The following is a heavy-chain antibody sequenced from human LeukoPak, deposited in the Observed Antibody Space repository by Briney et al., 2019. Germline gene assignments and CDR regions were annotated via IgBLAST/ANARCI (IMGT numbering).Heavy chain of an antibody. V-gene: IGHV3-30-3*01. CDR2: ISYDGSNK. CDR1: GFTFSSYA. J-gene: IGHJ4*02. CDR3: ARERTLPVSVAGYYFDY. D-gene: IGHD6-19*01. Sequence: GGSLKLSCAASGFTFSSYAMHWVRQAPGKGLEWVAVISYDGSNKYYADSVKGRFTISRDNAKNSLYLQMNSLRAEDTAVYYCARERTLPVSVAGYYFDYWGQGTLVTVSS.